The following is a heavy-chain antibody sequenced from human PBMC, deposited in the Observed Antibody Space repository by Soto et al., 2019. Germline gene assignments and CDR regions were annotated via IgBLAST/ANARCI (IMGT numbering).Heavy chain of an antibody. J-gene: IGHJ6*02. V-gene: IGHV3-33*01. D-gene: IGHD6-19*01. Sequence: PGGSLRLSCAASGFTFSSYGMHWVRQAPGKGLEWVAVIWYDGSNKYYADSVKGRFTISRDNSKNTLYLQMNSLRAEDTAVYYCAREIVRAAVAGIRYYGMDVWGQGTTVTVSS. CDR1: GFTFSSYG. CDR3: AREIVRAAVAGIRYYGMDV. CDR2: IWYDGSNK.